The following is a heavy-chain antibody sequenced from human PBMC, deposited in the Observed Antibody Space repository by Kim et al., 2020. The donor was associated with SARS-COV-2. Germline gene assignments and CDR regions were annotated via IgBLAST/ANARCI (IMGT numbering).Heavy chain of an antibody. Sequence: ASVKVSRKASGYTFTSYAMNWVRQAPGQGLEWMGWINTNTGNPTYAQGFTGRFVFSLDTSVSTAYLQISSLKAEDTAVYYCVVAGLFDAFDIWGQGTMVTVSS. J-gene: IGHJ3*02. V-gene: IGHV7-4-1*02. D-gene: IGHD6-19*01. CDR2: INTNTGNP. CDR1: GYTFTSYA. CDR3: VVAGLFDAFDI.